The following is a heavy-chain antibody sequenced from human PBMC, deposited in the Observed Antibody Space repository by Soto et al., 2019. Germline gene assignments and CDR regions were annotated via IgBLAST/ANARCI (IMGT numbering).Heavy chain of an antibody. V-gene: IGHV3-33*01. CDR2: IWYDGSNK. CDR3: ARDIGLMVRYDGLDD. Sequence: GGSLRLSCAASGFTFSSYGMHWVRQAPGKGLEWVAVIWYDGSNKYYADSVKGRFTISRDNSKNTLYLQMNSLRADDTAVYYCARDIGLMVRYDGLDDWGQGTTVTVSS. D-gene: IGHD2-8*01. J-gene: IGHJ6*02. CDR1: GFTFSSYG.